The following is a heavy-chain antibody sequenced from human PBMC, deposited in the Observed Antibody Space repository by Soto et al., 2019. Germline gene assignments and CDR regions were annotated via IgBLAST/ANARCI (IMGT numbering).Heavy chain of an antibody. CDR3: ARGPSGDKVDS. Sequence: QVQLQESGPGLVKPSQTLSLTCTVSGGSISTVNYWWSWIRQYPDMGLEWIGHMYNGGSTYNNPSLESRVTMSVDTSKNQLSLTLSSVSAADTAVYYCARGPSGDKVDSWGQGTLVTVSS. V-gene: IGHV4-30-4*01. CDR1: GGSISTVNYW. CDR2: MYNGGST. J-gene: IGHJ4*02. D-gene: IGHD7-27*01.